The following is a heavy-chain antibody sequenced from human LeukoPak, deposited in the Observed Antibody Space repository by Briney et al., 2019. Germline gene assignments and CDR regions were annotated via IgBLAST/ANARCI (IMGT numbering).Heavy chain of an antibody. Sequence: GGSLRLSCAASGFTFSNYGMHWVRQAPGKGLEWVAFIRYDGSIKYYADSVKGRFTISRDNSKNTLYLQMGSLRAEDMAVYYCARDLARSPSYWGQGTLVTVSS. V-gene: IGHV3-30*02. CDR2: IRYDGSIK. J-gene: IGHJ4*02. CDR1: GFTFSNYG. D-gene: IGHD5-12*01. CDR3: ARDLARSPSY.